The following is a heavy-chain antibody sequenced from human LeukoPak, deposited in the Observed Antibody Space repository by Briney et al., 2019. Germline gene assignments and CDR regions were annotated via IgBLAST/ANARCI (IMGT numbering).Heavy chain of an antibody. V-gene: IGHV4-34*01. D-gene: IGHD4-23*01. CDR1: GGSFSGYY. J-gene: IGHJ6*02. CDR3: ARGFDYGGGRPYGMDV. Sequence: SETLSLTCAVYGGSFSGYYWSWIRQPPGKGLEGIGEINHSGSTNYNPSLKSRVTISVDTSKNQFSLKLSSVTAADTAVYYCARGFDYGGGRPYGMDVWGQGTTVTVSS. CDR2: INHSGST.